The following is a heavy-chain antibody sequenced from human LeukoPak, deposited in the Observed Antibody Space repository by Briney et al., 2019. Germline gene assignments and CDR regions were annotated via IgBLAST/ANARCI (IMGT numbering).Heavy chain of an antibody. CDR1: GFTFSSYT. Sequence: GGSLRLSCAVSGFTFSSYTMNWVRQAPGKGLEWVSGISGSGGSTYYADSVKGRFTISRDNSKNTLYLQMNSLRAEDTAVYYCAKGPCSRSWDYFDYWGQGTLVTVSS. CDR2: ISGSGGST. CDR3: AKGPCSRSWDYFDY. V-gene: IGHV3-23*01. J-gene: IGHJ4*02. D-gene: IGHD6-13*01.